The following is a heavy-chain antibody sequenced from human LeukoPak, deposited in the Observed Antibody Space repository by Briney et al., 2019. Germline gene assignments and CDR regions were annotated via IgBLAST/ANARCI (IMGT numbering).Heavy chain of an antibody. CDR1: GFTFDDYA. V-gene: IGHV3-9*01. Sequence: GRSLRLSCAASGFTFDDYAMHWVRQAPGKGLEGVSGISGNSGSIGYADSVKGRFTISRDNAKNSLYLKMNSLRAEDTALYYCAKDAEAVASYFDYWGQGTLVTVSS. CDR2: ISGNSGSI. CDR3: AKDAEAVASYFDY. J-gene: IGHJ4*02. D-gene: IGHD6-19*01.